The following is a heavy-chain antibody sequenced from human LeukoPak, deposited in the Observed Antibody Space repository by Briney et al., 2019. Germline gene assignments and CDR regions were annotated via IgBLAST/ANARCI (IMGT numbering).Heavy chain of an antibody. CDR2: INPNSGGT. CDR1: GYTFTGYY. Sequence: SVKVSCKASGYTFTGYYMHWVRQAPGQGLEWMGWINPNSGGTNYAQKFQGRVTMTRDTSISTAYMELSRLRSDDTAVYYCARRTGYPGLDWFDPWGQGTLVTVSS. J-gene: IGHJ5*02. D-gene: IGHD1-1*01. CDR3: ARRTGYPGLDWFDP. V-gene: IGHV1-2*02.